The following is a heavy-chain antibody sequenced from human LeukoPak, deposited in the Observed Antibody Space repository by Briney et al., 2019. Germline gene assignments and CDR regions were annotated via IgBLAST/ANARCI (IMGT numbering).Heavy chain of an antibody. V-gene: IGHV3-23*01. CDR3: ARDRFFEY. CDR2: ISGGGGAT. CDR1: GFTFSSYA. J-gene: IGHJ4*02. Sequence: GGSLRLSCAASGFTFSSYAMSWVRQAPGKGLEWVSAISGGGGATYYADSMKGRFTISRDNSRNTLYLQLNSLRAEDTAVYYCARDRFFEYWGQGTLVTVSS.